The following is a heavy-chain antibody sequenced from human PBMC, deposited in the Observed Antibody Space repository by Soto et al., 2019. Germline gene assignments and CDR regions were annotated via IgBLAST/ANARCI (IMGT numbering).Heavy chain of an antibody. V-gene: IGHV5-51*01. CDR3: ARLGSGIAAAGTDNWFDP. J-gene: IGHJ5*02. CDR1: GYSFTSYW. D-gene: IGHD6-13*01. Sequence: PGESLKISCKGSGYSFTSYWIGWVRQMPGKGLEWMGIIYPGDSDTRYSPSFQGQVTISAAKSISTAYLQWSSLKASDTAMYYCARLGSGIAAAGTDNWFDPWGQGTLVTVSS. CDR2: IYPGDSDT.